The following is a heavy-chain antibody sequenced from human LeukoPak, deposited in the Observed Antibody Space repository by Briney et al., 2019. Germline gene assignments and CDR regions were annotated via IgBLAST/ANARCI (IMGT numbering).Heavy chain of an antibody. D-gene: IGHD6-25*01. V-gene: IGHV1-69*04. Sequence: EASVKVSCKASGGTFSSYAISWVRQAPGQGLEWMGRIIPILGIANYAQKFQGRVTITADKSTTTAYMELISLRFEDTAVYYCLRRQALRGRHRAFDPWGQGTLVTVTS. CDR2: IIPILGIA. CDR1: GGTFSSYA. J-gene: IGHJ5*02. CDR3: LRRQALRGRHRAFDP.